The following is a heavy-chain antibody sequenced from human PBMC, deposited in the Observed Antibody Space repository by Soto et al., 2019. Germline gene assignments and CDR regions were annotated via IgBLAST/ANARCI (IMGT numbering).Heavy chain of an antibody. Sequence: SLRLSCAASGFTFSSYGMHWVRQAPGKGLEWVAVISYDGSNKYYADSVKGRFTISRDNSKNTLYLQMNSLRAEDTAVYYCAKYGQTMTGTTVPNYYFDYWGQGTLVTVSS. CDR2: ISYDGSNK. V-gene: IGHV3-30*18. CDR3: AKYGQTMTGTTVPNYYFDY. J-gene: IGHJ4*02. D-gene: IGHD1-7*01. CDR1: GFTFSSYG.